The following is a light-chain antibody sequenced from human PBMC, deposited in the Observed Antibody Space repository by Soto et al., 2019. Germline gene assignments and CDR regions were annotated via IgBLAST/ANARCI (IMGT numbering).Light chain of an antibody. CDR2: RAS. Sequence: EIVMTQSPATLSVSPGETATLSCKTSQSVDSLLAWYQQKPGQAPRLLIYRASTRTTGIPARFSGSGSGTEFTLTINSLQSEDFAVYYCQQYKDWPHTFGQGTKVDIK. V-gene: IGKV3-15*01. CDR3: QQYKDWPHT. CDR1: QSVDSL. J-gene: IGKJ1*01.